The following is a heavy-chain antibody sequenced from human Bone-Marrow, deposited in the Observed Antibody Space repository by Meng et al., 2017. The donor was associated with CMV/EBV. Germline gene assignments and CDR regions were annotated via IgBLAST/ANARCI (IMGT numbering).Heavy chain of an antibody. CDR1: CGSISSFN. V-gene: IGHV4-4*07. CDR3: ARTQDTAMVAYYFDY. D-gene: IGHD5-18*01. J-gene: IGHJ4*02. Sequence: QVLLQVSGPGLVEPADTLSPIFPVSCGSISSFNWSWIRQPAGRGLAWIGRISTSGSTNYNPSLKSRVTMSVDTSKNPFSLKLSSVTAADTAVYYCARTQDTAMVAYYFDYWGQGTLVTVSS. CDR2: ISTSGST.